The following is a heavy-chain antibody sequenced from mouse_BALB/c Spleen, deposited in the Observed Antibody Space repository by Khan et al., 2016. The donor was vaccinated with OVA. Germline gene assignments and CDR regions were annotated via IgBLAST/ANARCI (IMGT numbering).Heavy chain of an antibody. CDR3: SRLAYYYNSEGFAY. J-gene: IGHJ3*01. Sequence: EVELVESGGDLVKPGGFLKVTCAASGFTFSTFGMSWVRQTPDRRLEWVATISSGGTYSYYPDNVKGRFIISRDNAKNTLDLQMSSLRSEDTALYYCSRLAYYYNSEGFAYWGQGTLVTVSA. D-gene: IGHD1-1*01. CDR2: ISSGGTYS. CDR1: GFTFSTFG. V-gene: IGHV5-6*01.